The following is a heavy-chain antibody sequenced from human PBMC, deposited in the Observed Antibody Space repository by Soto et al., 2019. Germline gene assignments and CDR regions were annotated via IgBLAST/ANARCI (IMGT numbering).Heavy chain of an antibody. CDR3: ALFGEVVDWFEP. Sequence: ASVKVSCKVSGYTFSDLSIHWVRQAPGKGLEWMGGFDPEEGDKVYAQRFQGRVTMTEDTSADTAFMELSSLRSDDTAIYYCALFGEVVDWFEPWGQGTLVSVSS. CDR1: GYTFSDLS. D-gene: IGHD3-3*01. J-gene: IGHJ5*02. V-gene: IGHV1-24*01. CDR2: FDPEEGDK.